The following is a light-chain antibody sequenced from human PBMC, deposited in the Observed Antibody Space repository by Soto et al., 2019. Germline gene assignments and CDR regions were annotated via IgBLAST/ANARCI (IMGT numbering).Light chain of an antibody. V-gene: IGKV3-15*01. J-gene: IGKJ5*01. Sequence: EIVMTQSPGTLSVSPGERATLSCRASQSVNTNLAWYQQKPGQAPRLLIYGASTRATGIPARFSGSGSGTEFTLSISSLQSEDFAVYYCKQYKEWPPFTFGQGTRLEIK. CDR3: KQYKEWPPFT. CDR1: QSVNTN. CDR2: GAS.